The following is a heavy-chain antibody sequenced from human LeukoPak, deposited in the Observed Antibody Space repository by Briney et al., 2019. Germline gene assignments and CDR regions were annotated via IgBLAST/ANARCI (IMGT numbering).Heavy chain of an antibody. CDR3: ARDAPFGRHSYVVLGLVDY. CDR1: GFTFSSYA. V-gene: IGHV3-30*04. J-gene: IGHJ4*02. D-gene: IGHD5-18*01. Sequence: PGGSLRLSCAASGFTFSSYAMHWVRQAPGKGLEWVAVISYDGSNKYYADSVKGRFTISRDNSKNTLYLQMNSLRAEDTAVYYCARDAPFGRHSYVVLGLVDYWGQGTLVTVSS. CDR2: ISYDGSNK.